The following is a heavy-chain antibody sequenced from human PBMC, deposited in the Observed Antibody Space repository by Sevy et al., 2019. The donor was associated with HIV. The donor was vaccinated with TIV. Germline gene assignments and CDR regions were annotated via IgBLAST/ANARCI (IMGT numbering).Heavy chain of an antibody. Sequence: ASVKVSCKASGYTFTTYGISWVRQAPGQGLEWMGWIGAYNGNTNYAQKFQGRVTMTTDTSTSTAYMELRSLRSDDAAVYFCERGSSVWYIHFDYWGQGTLVTVSS. CDR1: GYTFTTYG. J-gene: IGHJ4*02. V-gene: IGHV1-18*01. CDR3: ERGSSVWYIHFDY. D-gene: IGHD6-19*01. CDR2: IGAYNGNT.